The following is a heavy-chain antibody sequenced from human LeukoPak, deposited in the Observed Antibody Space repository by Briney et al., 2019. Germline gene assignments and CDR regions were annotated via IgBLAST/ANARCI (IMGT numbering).Heavy chain of an antibody. CDR3: AKYSNWGYYYYYYMDV. V-gene: IGHV3-30*02. D-gene: IGHD4-11*01. CDR2: IRYDGSNK. Sequence: GGSLRLSCAASGFTFSNYGIHWVRQAPGKGLEWVAFIRYDGSNKYYTDSVKGRFTISRDNSKNTVYLQMNSLRAEDTAVYYCAKYSNWGYYYYYYMDVWGKGTTVTVSS. CDR1: GFTFSNYG. J-gene: IGHJ6*03.